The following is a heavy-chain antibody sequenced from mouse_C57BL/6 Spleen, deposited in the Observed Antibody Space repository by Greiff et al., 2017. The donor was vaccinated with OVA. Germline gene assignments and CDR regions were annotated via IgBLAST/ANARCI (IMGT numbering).Heavy chain of an antibody. V-gene: IGHV7-3*01. Sequence: EVKLEESGGGLVQPGGSLSLSCAASGFTFTDYYMSWVRQPPGKALEWLGFIRNKANGYTTEYSASVKGRFTISRDNSQSILYLQMNALRAEDSATYYCARYELRYFDDWGQGTTLTVSS. D-gene: IGHD1-1*01. CDR2: IRNKANGYTT. CDR1: GFTFTDYY. J-gene: IGHJ2*01. CDR3: ARYELRYFDD.